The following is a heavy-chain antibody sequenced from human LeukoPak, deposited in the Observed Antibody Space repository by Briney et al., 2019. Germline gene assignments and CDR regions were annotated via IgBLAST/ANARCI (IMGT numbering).Heavy chain of an antibody. J-gene: IGHJ4*02. CDR1: GYTYTSYG. V-gene: IGHV1-18*01. D-gene: IGHD2-2*01. Sequence: GASEKVSCKASGYTYTSYGISWVRQAPGQGLEWMGWISAYNGNTNYAQKLQGRVTMTTDTSTSTAYMELRSLRSDDTAVYYCARDRTTSTIVVVPAAIPSTFDYWGQGTLVTVS. CDR3: ARDRTTSTIVVVPAAIPSTFDY. CDR2: ISAYNGNT.